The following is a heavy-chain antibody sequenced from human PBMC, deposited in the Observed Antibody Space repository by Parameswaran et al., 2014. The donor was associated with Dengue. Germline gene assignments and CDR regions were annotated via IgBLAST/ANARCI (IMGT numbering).Heavy chain of an antibody. CDR2: ISGSGGST. CDR3: AKDLATIFGVAYGSDYYYGMDV. Sequence: VRQAPGKGLEWVSAISGSGGSTYYADSVKGRFTISRDNSKNTLYLQMNSLRAEDTAVYYCAKDLATIFGVAYGSDYYYGMDVWGQGTTVTVSS. V-gene: IGHV3-23*01. D-gene: IGHD3-3*01. J-gene: IGHJ6*02.